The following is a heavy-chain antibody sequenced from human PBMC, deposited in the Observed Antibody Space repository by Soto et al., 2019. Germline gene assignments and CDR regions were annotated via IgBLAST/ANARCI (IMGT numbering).Heavy chain of an antibody. CDR2: INPNSGGT. Sequence: QVQLVQSGAEVKKPGASVKVSCKASGYTFTGYDMHWVRQAPGQGLEWMGWINPNSGGTNYAQKFQGWVTMTRDTSISTAYMELSRLRSDDTAVYYCARDRSKQWLVLSAFDLWGQGTMVTVSS. D-gene: IGHD6-19*01. CDR3: ARDRSKQWLVLSAFDL. J-gene: IGHJ3*01. V-gene: IGHV1-2*04. CDR1: GYTFTGYD.